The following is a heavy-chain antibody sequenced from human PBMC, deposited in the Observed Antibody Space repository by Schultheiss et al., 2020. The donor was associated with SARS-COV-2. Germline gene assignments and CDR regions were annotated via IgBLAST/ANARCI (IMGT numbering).Heavy chain of an antibody. V-gene: IGHV1-8*02. CDR2: MNPSNGQT. J-gene: IGHJ5*02. Sequence: ASVKVSCKASGYTFTSYDINWVRQATGQGPEWMGWMNPSNGQTGYAQKFQGRVTMTRDTSISTAYMELSSLRSEDTAIYYCARVLGRNLADHNWFDPWGQGTRVTVSS. CDR3: ARVLGRNLADHNWFDP. D-gene: IGHD1-14*01. CDR1: GYTFTSYD.